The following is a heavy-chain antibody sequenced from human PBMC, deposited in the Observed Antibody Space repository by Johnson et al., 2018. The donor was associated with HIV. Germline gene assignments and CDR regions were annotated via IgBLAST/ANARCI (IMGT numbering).Heavy chain of an antibody. CDR2: IPYDGSNN. D-gene: IGHD3-10*01. V-gene: IGHV3-30-3*01. J-gene: IGHJ3*02. Sequence: QVQLVESGGGVVQPGRSLRLSCAASGFTFTNYAMYWVRQAPGKGLEWVALIPYDGSNNYYADSVKGRFTISRDNSKNTLYLQMSSLRAEDTSIYYCARDSGKWSGVRFAFDIWGQGTMVTVSS. CDR1: GFTFTNYA. CDR3: ARDSGKWSGVRFAFDI.